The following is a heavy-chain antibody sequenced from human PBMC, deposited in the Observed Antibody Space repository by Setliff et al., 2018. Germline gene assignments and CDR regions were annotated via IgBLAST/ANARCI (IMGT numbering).Heavy chain of an antibody. CDR1: RFTFSGKS. CDR3: ARTYCSDTSCYDYYYYMDV. J-gene: IGHJ6*03. Sequence: GGSLRLSCSASRFTFSGKSMHWVRQAPGKGLEWVAFIANDESNKFYADSVKGRFTISRDNAANMLFLEMTSLRADDTAVYYCARTYCSDTSCYDYYYYMDVWGKGTTVTVSS. CDR2: IANDESNK. V-gene: IGHV3-30*07. D-gene: IGHD2-2*01.